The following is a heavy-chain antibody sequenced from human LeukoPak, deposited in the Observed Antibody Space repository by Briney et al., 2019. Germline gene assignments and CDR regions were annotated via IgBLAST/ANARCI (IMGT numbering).Heavy chain of an antibody. CDR1: GGSISSYY. D-gene: IGHD2-2*01. CDR3: ARDCRYCNSISCYGRPGYYGLDV. J-gene: IGHJ6*02. CDR2: IYYSGIT. V-gene: IGHV4-59*01. Sequence: SETLSLTCTVSGGSISSYYWSWIRQPPGNGLEWIGYIYYSGITNYNPSLKSRVTMSVDTSKNQFSLNLSSVTAADTAVYYCARDCRYCNSISCYGRPGYYGLDVWGQGTTVTVSS.